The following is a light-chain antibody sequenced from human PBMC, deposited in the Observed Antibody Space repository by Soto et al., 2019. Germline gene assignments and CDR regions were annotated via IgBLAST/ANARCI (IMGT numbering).Light chain of an antibody. V-gene: IGLV2-14*01. CDR3: SSYTNINTRACV. CDR1: SGDIGGYNR. CDR2: EVT. J-gene: IGLJ1*01. Sequence: QSVLTQPASVSGSPGQSITISCTGTSGDIGGYNRVSWYQQHPGKAPKLIIYEVTDRPSGVSNRFSGSKSGNTASLTISGLQAEDEAEYYCSSYTNINTRACVFGTGTKVNVL.